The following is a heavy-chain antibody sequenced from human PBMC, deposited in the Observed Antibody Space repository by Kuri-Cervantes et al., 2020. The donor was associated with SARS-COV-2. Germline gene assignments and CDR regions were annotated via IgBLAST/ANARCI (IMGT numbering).Heavy chain of an antibody. CDR3: ARGRHDHGPYYYGMDV. D-gene: IGHD1-14*01. V-gene: IGHV4-34*01. J-gene: IGHJ6*02. Sequence: SETLSLTCAVYGGSFSGYYWSWIRQPPGKGLEWIGEINHSGSTNYNPSLKSRVTISVDTSKNQFSLKLSSVTAADTAVYYCARGRHDHGPYYYGMDVWGQGTTVTVSS. CDR2: INHSGST. CDR1: GGSFSGYY.